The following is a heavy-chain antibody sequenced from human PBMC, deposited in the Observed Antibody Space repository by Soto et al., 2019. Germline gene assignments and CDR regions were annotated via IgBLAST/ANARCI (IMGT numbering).Heavy chain of an antibody. CDR1: GFSLSTSGMC. V-gene: IGHV2-70*11. Sequence: SGPTLVNPTQTLTLTCTFSGFSLSTSGMCVSWIRQPPGKALEWLARIDWDDDKYYSTSLKTRLTISKDTSKNQVVLTMTNMDPVDTATYYCARIPSGDTDYYYYYMDVWGKGTTVTVSS. CDR3: ARIPSGDTDYYYYYMDV. CDR2: IDWDDDK. J-gene: IGHJ6*03. D-gene: IGHD4-17*01.